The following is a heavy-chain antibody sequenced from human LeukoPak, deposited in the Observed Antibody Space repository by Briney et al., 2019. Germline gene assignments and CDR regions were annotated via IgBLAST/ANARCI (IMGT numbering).Heavy chain of an antibody. Sequence: GGSLRLSCADSGFTFRSHSMNWVRQAPGKGLEWVSSISSTGSSIYYADSVKGRFTVSRDNAKNSLYLQMDSLRAEDTAVFYCARCRGGSCYSSGYFDSWGQGTLVTVSS. J-gene: IGHJ4*02. CDR3: ARCRGGSCYSSGYFDS. V-gene: IGHV3-21*01. D-gene: IGHD2-15*01. CDR1: GFTFRSHS. CDR2: ISSTGSSI.